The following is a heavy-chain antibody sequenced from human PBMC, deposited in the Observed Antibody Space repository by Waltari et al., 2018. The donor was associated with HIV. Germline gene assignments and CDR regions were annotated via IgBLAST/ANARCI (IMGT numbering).Heavy chain of an antibody. J-gene: IGHJ3*02. Sequence: QVQLQESGPGLVKPSETLSLTCTVSGGSISRYYWSWIRQPAGKGLEWIGRIYTSGSTNYNPSLKSRVTMSVDTSKNQFSLKLSSVTAADTAVYYCARDTPAYDSSGYYYLYAFDIWGQGTMVTVSS. CDR3: ARDTPAYDSSGYYYLYAFDI. CDR1: GGSISRYY. D-gene: IGHD3-22*01. V-gene: IGHV4-4*07. CDR2: IYTSGST.